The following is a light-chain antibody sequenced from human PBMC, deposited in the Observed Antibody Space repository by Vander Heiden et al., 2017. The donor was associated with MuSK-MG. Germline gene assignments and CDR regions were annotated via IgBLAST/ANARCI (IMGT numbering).Light chain of an antibody. Sequence: IVMPLSPLPLPVTHGEPASISCMSSQSLLHSNGYNYLDWYLQKPGQSPQLLIYLGSNRASGVPDRFSGSGSGTDFTLKISSVEAEDVGVYYCRQALQTPRTFGPGTKVEIK. CDR1: QSLLHSNGYNY. J-gene: IGKJ1*01. V-gene: IGKV2-28*01. CDR2: LGS. CDR3: RQALQTPRT.